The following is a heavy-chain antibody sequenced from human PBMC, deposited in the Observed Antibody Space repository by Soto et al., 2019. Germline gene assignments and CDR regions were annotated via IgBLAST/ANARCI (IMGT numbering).Heavy chain of an antibody. CDR2: IYSGGST. V-gene: IGHV3-53*01. CDR3: SSDRRRLGLDY. CDR1: GFTVSSNY. Sequence: EVQLMESGGGLIQPGGSLRLSCAASGFTVSSNYMSWVRQAPGKGLEWVSVIYSGGSTYHADSVKGRFTMSRDNSKNTLYLQMTTLTAEDTAVYYCSSDRRRLGLDYWGQGTLVTVSS. J-gene: IGHJ4*02. D-gene: IGHD6-6*01.